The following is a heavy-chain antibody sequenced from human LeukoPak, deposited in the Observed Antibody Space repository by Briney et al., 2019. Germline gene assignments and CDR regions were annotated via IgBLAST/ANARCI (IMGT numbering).Heavy chain of an antibody. CDR1: GYTFTSYA. D-gene: IGHD3-3*01. CDR3: ARDPLRFHERTYGMDV. V-gene: IGHV7-4-1*02. J-gene: IGHJ6*02. Sequence: ASVKVSCKASGYTFTSYAMNWVRQAPGQGLEWMGWINTNTGNPTYAQGFTGRFVFSLDTSVSTAYLQISSLKAEDTAVYYCARDPLRFHERTYGMDVWGQGTTVTVSS. CDR2: INTNTGNP.